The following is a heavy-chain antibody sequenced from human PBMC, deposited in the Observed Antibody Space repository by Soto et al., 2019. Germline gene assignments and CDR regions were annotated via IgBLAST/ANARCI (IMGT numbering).Heavy chain of an antibody. CDR2: ISYDGSNK. J-gene: IGHJ4*02. CDR1: GFTFSNYG. D-gene: IGHD2-21*02. CDR3: AKVCGGDCYSLDY. Sequence: GGSLRLSCAASGFTFSNYGMHWVRQAPGKGLEWVAVISYDGSNKNQADSVKRRFTISRDNSMDTLYLQMNSLRAEDTAVYYCAKVCGGDCYSLDYWGQGTLVTVS. V-gene: IGHV3-30*18.